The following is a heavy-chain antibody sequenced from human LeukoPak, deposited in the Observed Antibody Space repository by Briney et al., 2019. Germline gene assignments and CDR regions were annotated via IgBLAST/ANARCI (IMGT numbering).Heavy chain of an antibody. Sequence: GGALRPSCAAPGFPFNNFSMGWVRQTPGRGLGWVSAISGSGADTYYLDSVKGRFSISRDNSKNTVHLQMNNLRAEDTALYYCAKNQAVQWESFYAFDVWGQGTMVTVSS. V-gene: IGHV3-23*01. CDR3: AKNQAVQWESFYAFDV. J-gene: IGHJ3*01. CDR1: GFPFNNFS. D-gene: IGHD1-26*01. CDR2: ISGSGADT.